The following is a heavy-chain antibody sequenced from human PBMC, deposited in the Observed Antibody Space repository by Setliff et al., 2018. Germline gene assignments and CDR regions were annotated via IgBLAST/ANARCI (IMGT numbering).Heavy chain of an antibody. D-gene: IGHD3-16*01. V-gene: IGHV1-69*06. J-gene: IGHJ6*02. CDR3: SRFGLYYEAVYGGGDYYYYGMDV. Sequence: SVKVSCKASGGTFSSYAISWVRQAPGQGLEWMGRIIPIFGTANYAQKFQGRVTITADKSTSTAYMELSSLRSDDTAVYYCSRFGLYYEAVYGGGDYYYYGMDVWGQGTTVTVSS. CDR1: GGTFSSYA. CDR2: IIPIFGTA.